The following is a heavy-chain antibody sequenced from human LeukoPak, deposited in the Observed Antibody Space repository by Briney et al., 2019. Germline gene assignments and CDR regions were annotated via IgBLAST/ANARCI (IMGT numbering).Heavy chain of an antibody. Sequence: GGSLRLSCAASGFTFSRYAMSWARQAPGKGLEWVSLIESSGATTYYADSVKGRFTISRDDSKNTQYLQMNSLRAEDTALYYCARDTYGAPDSWGQGTLVTVSS. J-gene: IGHJ4*02. CDR1: GFTFSRYA. CDR2: IESSGATT. CDR3: ARDTYGAPDS. V-gene: IGHV3-23*01. D-gene: IGHD4-17*01.